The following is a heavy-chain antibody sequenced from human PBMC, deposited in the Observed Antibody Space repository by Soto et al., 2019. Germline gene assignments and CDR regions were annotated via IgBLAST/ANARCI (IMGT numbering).Heavy chain of an antibody. J-gene: IGHJ5*02. CDR3: ARGSAKIVVVDSDAPDKYCLGS. V-gene: IGHV4-34*01. D-gene: IGHD3-22*01. CDR1: GGSFRGSY. CDR2: INHSGST. Sequence: PSETLSLTCAVYGGSFRGSYLSLIRRAPGKGLEWIGEINHSGSTNYNPSLKSRVTISVETSKNQLSLKANSVTAADTAVYYCARGSAKIVVVDSDAPDKYCLGSWGQRSLVTV.